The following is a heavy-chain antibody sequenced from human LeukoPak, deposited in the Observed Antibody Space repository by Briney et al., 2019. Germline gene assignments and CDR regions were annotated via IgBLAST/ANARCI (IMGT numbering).Heavy chain of an antibody. CDR1: GYTFTGYY. D-gene: IGHD2-21*02. J-gene: IGHJ5*02. CDR2: INPNSDGT. V-gene: IGHV1-2*02. Sequence: ASVKVSCKASGYTFTGYYMHWVRQAPGQGLEWMGWINPNSDGTNYAQKFQGRVTMTRDTSISTAYMELSRLRSDDTAVYYCARDLGHIVVVTATGSWFDPWGQGTLVTVSS. CDR3: ARDLGHIVVVTATGSWFDP.